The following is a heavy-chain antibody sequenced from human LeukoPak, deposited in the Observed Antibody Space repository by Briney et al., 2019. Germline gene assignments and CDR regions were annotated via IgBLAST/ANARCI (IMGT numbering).Heavy chain of an antibody. V-gene: IGHV3-30-3*01. CDR3: ARTLVAAPGSKGGP. D-gene: IGHD6-13*01. J-gene: IGHJ5*02. CDR1: GFTFSTYA. Sequence: GGSLRLSCAASGFTFSTYAMQWVRQAPGKGLEWVALISYDGSNKYYADSVKGRFTISRDNAKNSLYLQMNSLRVEDTAVYYCARTLVAAPGSKGGPWGQGTLVTVSS. CDR2: ISYDGSNK.